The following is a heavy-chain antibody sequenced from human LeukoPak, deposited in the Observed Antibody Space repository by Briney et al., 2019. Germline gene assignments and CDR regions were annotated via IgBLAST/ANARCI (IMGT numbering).Heavy chain of an antibody. J-gene: IGHJ4*02. CDR3: ARALYYYDSSGYYGHDY. V-gene: IGHV3-21*01. D-gene: IGHD3-22*01. CDR1: GFTFSSYS. Sequence: GGSLRLSCAASGFTFSSYSMNWVREAPGKGLEWVSSISSSSSYIYYADSVKGRFTISRDNAKNSLYLQMNSLRAEDTAVYYCARALYYYDSSGYYGHDYWGQGTLVTVSS. CDR2: ISSSSSYI.